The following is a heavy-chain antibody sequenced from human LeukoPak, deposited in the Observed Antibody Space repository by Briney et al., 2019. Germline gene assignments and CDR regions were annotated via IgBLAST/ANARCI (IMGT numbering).Heavy chain of an antibody. D-gene: IGHD3-10*01. CDR3: ARRYYGSDSYYPYYFDF. J-gene: IGHJ4*02. Sequence: GESLKISCKASGYSFTNNWIAWVRQMPGKGLEWMGIIYPGDSETGINPSFQGQVTMSVDKSINTASLYWSSLKASDTAIYYCARRYYGSDSYYPYYFDFWGQGTLVTVSS. V-gene: IGHV5-51*01. CDR1: GYSFTNNW. CDR2: IYPGDSET.